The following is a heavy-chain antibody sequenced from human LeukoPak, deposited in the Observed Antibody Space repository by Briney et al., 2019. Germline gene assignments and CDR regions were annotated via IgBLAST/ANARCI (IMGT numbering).Heavy chain of an antibody. CDR1: GFTFSSYA. Sequence: GGSLRLSCAASGFTFSSYAMSWVRQAPGKGLEWVSAISGSGGSTCYADSVKGRFTISRDNSKNTLYLQMNSLRAEDTAVYYCAKTFIVGATTFFGFDYWGQGTLVTVSS. J-gene: IGHJ4*02. CDR3: AKTFIVGATTFFGFDY. D-gene: IGHD1-26*01. V-gene: IGHV3-23*01. CDR2: ISGSGGST.